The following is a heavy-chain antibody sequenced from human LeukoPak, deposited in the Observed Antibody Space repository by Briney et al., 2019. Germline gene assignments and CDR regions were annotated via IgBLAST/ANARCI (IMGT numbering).Heavy chain of an antibody. Sequence: SETLSLPCTVSGGSFSAYYWSWIRQSPGKALEWIGYIYYTGNSNSNPSLKSRVSISADTSKNQFSLKLSSVTAADTAVYYCASSRQMWYFQNWGRGTLVTVSS. CDR1: GGSFSAYY. D-gene: IGHD2-21*01. CDR3: ASSRQMWYFQN. V-gene: IGHV4-59*01. CDR2: IYYTGNS. J-gene: IGHJ1*01.